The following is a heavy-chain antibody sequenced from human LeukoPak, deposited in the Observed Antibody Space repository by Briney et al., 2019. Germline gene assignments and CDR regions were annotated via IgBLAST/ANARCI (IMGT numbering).Heavy chain of an antibody. J-gene: IGHJ4*02. D-gene: IGHD2/OR15-2a*01. CDR1: GGSISGYY. Sequence: PSETLSLTCTVSGGSISGYYWSWIRQPPGKGLEWVGYISYSGSTNYNPSLKSRVTISVDTSKNQFSLKLSSVTAADTAIYYCAREGRAVSLFAYGGQGPLVTVSS. V-gene: IGHV4-59*01. CDR2: ISYSGST. CDR3: AREGRAVSLFAY.